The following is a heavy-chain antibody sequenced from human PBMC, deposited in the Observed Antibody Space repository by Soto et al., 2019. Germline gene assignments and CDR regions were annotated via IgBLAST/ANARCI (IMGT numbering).Heavy chain of an antibody. CDR2: ISSNGGST. CDR1: GFTFSSYA. V-gene: IGHV3-64D*06. CDR3: VKSPWDYGGISYTYYFDY. D-gene: IGHD4-17*01. Sequence: EVQLVESGGGLVQPGGSLRLSCSASGFTFSSYAMHWVRQAPGKGLEYVSAISSNGGSTYYADSVKGRFTISRDNSKNTLYLQMSSLGAEDTAVYYCVKSPWDYGGISYTYYFDYWGQGTLVTVSS. J-gene: IGHJ4*02.